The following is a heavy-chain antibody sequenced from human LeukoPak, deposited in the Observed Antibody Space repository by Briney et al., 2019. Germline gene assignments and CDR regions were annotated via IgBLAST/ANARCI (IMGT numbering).Heavy chain of an antibody. J-gene: IGHJ5*02. V-gene: IGHV4-4*07. D-gene: IGHD3-10*01. CDR2: IYSSGST. Sequence: SETLSLTCTVSGGSISSYYWSWLRQPAGKGLEWIGRIYSSGSTNYNPSLKSRVTMSIDTSKNQFSLKLTSVTAADTAVYYCARDCKEDSGRGFDPWGQGTLVTVSS. CDR3: ARDCKEDSGRGFDP. CDR1: GGSISSYY.